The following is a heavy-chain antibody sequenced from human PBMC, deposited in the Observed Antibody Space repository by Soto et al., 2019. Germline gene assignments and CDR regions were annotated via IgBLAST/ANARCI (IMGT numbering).Heavy chain of an antibody. CDR2: IYHSGST. J-gene: IGHJ6*02. CDR1: GGSISSGGYS. CDR3: ARGRYDYVWGSYYYYYYGMDV. D-gene: IGHD3-16*01. V-gene: IGHV4-30-2*01. Sequence: ASETLSLTCAVSGGSISSGGYSWSWIRQPPGKGLEWIGYIYHSGSTYYNPSLKSRVTISVDRSKNQFSLKLSSVTAADTAVYYCARGRYDYVWGSYYYYYYGMDVWGQGTTVTVSS.